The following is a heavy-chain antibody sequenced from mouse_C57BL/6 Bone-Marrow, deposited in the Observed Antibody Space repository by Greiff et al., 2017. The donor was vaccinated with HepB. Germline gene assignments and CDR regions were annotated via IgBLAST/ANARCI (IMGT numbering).Heavy chain of an antibody. D-gene: IGHD1-1*01. CDR2: IYPGDGDT. CDR3: ERTGDYDSSYWYFDV. Sequence: QVQLQQSGPELVKPGASVKISCKASGYAFSSSWMNWVKQRPGKGLEWIGRIYPGDGDTNYNGKFKGKATLTADKSSSTAYMQLSSLTSEDSAVYFCERTGDYDSSYWYFDVWGTGTTVTVSS. J-gene: IGHJ1*03. CDR1: GYAFSSSW. V-gene: IGHV1-82*01.